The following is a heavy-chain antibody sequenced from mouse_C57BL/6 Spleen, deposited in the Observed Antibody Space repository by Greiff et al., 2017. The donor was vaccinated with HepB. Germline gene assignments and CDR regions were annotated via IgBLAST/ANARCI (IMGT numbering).Heavy chain of an antibody. CDR1: GFNIKDYY. J-gene: IGHJ1*03. V-gene: IGHV14-2*01. Sequence: EVKLQESGAELVKPGASVKLSCTASGFNIKDYYMHWVKQRTEQGLEWIGRIDPEDGETKYAPKFQGKATITADTSSNTADLQLRSLTSEDTAVYYCARCGVVATNWYFDVWGTGTTVTVSS. CDR3: ARCGVVATNWYFDV. D-gene: IGHD1-1*01. CDR2: IDPEDGET.